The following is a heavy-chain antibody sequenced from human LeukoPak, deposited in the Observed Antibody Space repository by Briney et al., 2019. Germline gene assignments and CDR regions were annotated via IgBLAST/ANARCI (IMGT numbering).Heavy chain of an antibody. CDR3: ARGNPYSYGYNY. CDR2: IYHSGST. V-gene: IGHV4-30-2*01. D-gene: IGHD5-18*01. CDR1: GGSISSGGYS. J-gene: IGHJ4*02. Sequence: TQTLSLTCAVSGGSISSGGYSWSCIRQPPGKGLEWIGYIYHSGSTYYNPSLKSRVTISVDRSKNQFSLKLSSVTAADTAVYYCARGNPYSYGYNYWGQGTLVTVSS.